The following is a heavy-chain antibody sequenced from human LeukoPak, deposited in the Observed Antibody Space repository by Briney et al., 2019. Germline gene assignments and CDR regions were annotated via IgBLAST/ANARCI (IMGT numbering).Heavy chain of an antibody. CDR1: GGSISSSSYY. Sequence: PSETLSLTCTVSGGSISSSSYYWGWIRQPPGKGLEWIGSIYHSGSTNYNPSLKSRVTISVDKSKNQFSLKLSSVTAADTAVYYCARDVLRYFDWSRAGGAFDIWGQGTMVTVSS. J-gene: IGHJ3*02. V-gene: IGHV4-39*07. CDR2: IYHSGST. D-gene: IGHD3-9*01. CDR3: ARDVLRYFDWSRAGGAFDI.